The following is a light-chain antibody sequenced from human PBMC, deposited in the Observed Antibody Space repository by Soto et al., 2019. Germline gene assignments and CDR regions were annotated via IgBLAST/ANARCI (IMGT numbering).Light chain of an antibody. Sequence: DVLLPQSPSTLSASIGDRVSITCRASQTINNWLAWYQQKPGKAPKLLIHKTCTLESGVPSRFSGNGSGTEFTLTISSLQPDDVATYYCQQYKTAFGPGTKVVI. J-gene: IGKJ3*01. CDR3: QQYKTA. V-gene: IGKV1-5*03. CDR2: KTC. CDR1: QTINNW.